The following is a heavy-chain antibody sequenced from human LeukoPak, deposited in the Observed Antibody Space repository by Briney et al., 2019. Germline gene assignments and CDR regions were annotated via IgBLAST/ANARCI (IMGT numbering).Heavy chain of an antibody. Sequence: SQTLSLTCTVSGGSISSGDYYWSWIRQPPGKGLEWIGYIYYSGSTYYNPSLKGRVTISVDTSKNQFSLKLSSVTAADTAVYYCARGHCSGGSCYLYYYYTDVWGKGTTVTVSS. CDR2: IYYSGST. D-gene: IGHD2-15*01. V-gene: IGHV4-30-4*08. CDR3: ARGHCSGGSCYLYYYYTDV. J-gene: IGHJ6*03. CDR1: GGSISSGDYY.